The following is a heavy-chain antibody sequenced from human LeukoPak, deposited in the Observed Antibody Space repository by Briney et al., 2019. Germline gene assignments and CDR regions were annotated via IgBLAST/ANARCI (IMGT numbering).Heavy chain of an antibody. J-gene: IGHJ4*02. D-gene: IGHD1-20*01. V-gene: IGHV3-48*03. CDR2: ISSSGSTI. CDR1: GFTFSSYE. CDR3: ARDPGITGTGALDY. Sequence: GGSLRLSCAASGFTFSSYEMNWVRQAPGKGLEWVSYISSSGSTIYYADSVKGRFTISRDNARNSLYLQMNSLRAEDTAVYYCARDPGITGTGALDYWGQGTLVTVSS.